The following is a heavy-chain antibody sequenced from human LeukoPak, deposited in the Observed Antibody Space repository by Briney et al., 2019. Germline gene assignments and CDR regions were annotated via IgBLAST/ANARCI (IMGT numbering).Heavy chain of an antibody. CDR1: GFAVSTNY. D-gene: IGHD1-26*01. CDR2: IYSDGST. Sequence: GGSLRLSCAASGFAVSTNYLSWVRQAPGKGLEWVSVIYSDGSTYYTDSVKGRFTISRDNSKNTLYLQMNSLRPEDTALDYCARDQRSESYYPWGWFDPWGQGTLVTVSS. J-gene: IGHJ5*02. V-gene: IGHV3-66*02. CDR3: ARDQRSESYYPWGWFDP.